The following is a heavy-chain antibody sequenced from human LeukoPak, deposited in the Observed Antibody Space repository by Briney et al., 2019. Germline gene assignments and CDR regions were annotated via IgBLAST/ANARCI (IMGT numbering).Heavy chain of an antibody. D-gene: IGHD1-7*01. CDR1: GGTFSSYA. Sequence: GSSVKVSCKASGGTFSSYAISWGRQAPGQGLEWMGGIIPIFGTANYAQKFQGRVTITADESTSTAYMELSSLRAEDTAAYYCARAPDPGTTTPSQYWGQGTLVTVSS. J-gene: IGHJ4*02. CDR3: ARAPDPGTTTPSQY. V-gene: IGHV1-69*01. CDR2: IIPIFGTA.